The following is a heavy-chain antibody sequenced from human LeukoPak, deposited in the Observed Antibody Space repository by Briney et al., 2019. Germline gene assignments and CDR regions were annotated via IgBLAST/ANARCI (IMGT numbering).Heavy chain of an antibody. V-gene: IGHV4-34*01. CDR1: GGSFSGYY. CDR2: INHSGST. D-gene: IGHD3-22*01. J-gene: IGHJ4*02. CDR3: ARGHYYDSSGYYYTQPKRFDY. Sequence: SETLSLTCAVYGGSFSGYYWSWIRQPPGKGLEWIGEINHSGSTNYNPSLKSRVTISVDTSKNQFSLKLSSMTAADTAVYYCARGHYYDSSGYYYTQPKRFDYWGQGTLVTVSS.